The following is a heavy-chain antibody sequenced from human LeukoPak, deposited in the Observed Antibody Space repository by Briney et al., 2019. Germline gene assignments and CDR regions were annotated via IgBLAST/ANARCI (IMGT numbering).Heavy chain of an antibody. CDR1: GFTFDDYG. CDR2: INWNGGST. CDR3: ARGGGDRTLYYFDY. V-gene: IGHV3-20*01. D-gene: IGHD4-17*01. Sequence: GGSLRLSCAASGFTFDDYGMSWVRQAPGKGLEWVSCINWNGGSTGYADSVKGRFTISRDNAKNSLYLQMNSLRAEDTALYHCARGGGDRTLYYFDYWGQGTLVTVSS. J-gene: IGHJ4*02.